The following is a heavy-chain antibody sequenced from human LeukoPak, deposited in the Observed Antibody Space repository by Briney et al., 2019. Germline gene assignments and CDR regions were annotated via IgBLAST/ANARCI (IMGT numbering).Heavy chain of an antibody. CDR1: GYTFTDYY. CDR2: INPNNGAT. D-gene: IGHD3-16*01. J-gene: IGHJ5*02. Sequence: ASVEVSCKASGYTFTDYYMHWVRQAPGQGLEWMGWINPNNGATNYEQKFQGRVTMTRDTYISTAYMELTRLRSDDTAVYYCTRDREGGSGWFDPWGQGTLVTVSS. CDR3: TRDREGGSGWFDP. V-gene: IGHV1-2*02.